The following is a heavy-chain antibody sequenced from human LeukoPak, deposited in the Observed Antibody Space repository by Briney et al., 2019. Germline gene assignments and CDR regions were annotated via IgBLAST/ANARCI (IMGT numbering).Heavy chain of an antibody. CDR3: ARGGESFWTGPDY. J-gene: IGHJ4*02. CDR2: MNPNSGNT. CDR1: GYTFTSYD. Sequence: ASVKVSCKASGYTFTSYDINWVRQATGQGLEWMGWMNPNSGNTGYAQKFQGRVTMTRDTSTSTVYMELSSLRSEDTAVYYCARGGESFWTGPDYWGQGTLVTVSS. V-gene: IGHV1-8*01. D-gene: IGHD3/OR15-3a*01.